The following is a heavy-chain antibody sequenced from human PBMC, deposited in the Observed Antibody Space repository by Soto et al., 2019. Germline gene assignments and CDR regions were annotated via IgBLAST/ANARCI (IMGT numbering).Heavy chain of an antibody. CDR2: IYSGGST. CDR3: ARGHYGSPPGYFDC. V-gene: IGHV3-66*01. CDR1: GFTVSSNY. Sequence: EVQLVESGGGLVQPGGSLRLSCAASGFTVSSNYMSWVRQDPGKGLEWVSVIYSGGSTYYADSVKGRFNISRDHSKNTLYLQMNCLRPEDTAVYYCARGHYGSPPGYFDCCGQGTLVTVSS. D-gene: IGHD3-10*01. J-gene: IGHJ4*02.